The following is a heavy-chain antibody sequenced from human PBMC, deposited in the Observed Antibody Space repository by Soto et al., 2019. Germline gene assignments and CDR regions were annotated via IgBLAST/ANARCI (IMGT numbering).Heavy chain of an antibody. Sequence: GGSLRRSCSASGFTFSNYAMHWVRQAPGKGLEYVSAISCNGGGTYYADSVKGRFTISRDNSRNTLFLQMTSLRVGDTAVYYCARKLDGSNLFDSWGLGTLVTVSS. J-gene: IGHJ4*02. CDR1: GFTFSNYA. V-gene: IGHV3-64D*06. D-gene: IGHD3-3*02. CDR2: ISCNGGGT. CDR3: ARKLDGSNLFDS.